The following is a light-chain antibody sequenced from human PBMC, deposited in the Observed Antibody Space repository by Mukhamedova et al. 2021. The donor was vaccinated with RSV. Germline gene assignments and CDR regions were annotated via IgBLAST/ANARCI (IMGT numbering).Light chain of an antibody. J-gene: IGKJ1*01. Sequence: WYQRRVHGKAPKLLINTASTLQRGVPSRFSGSGSGTEFTLTISSLQTGDFATYYCQQSYTTPLTFGQGTKVEIK. V-gene: IGKV1-39*01. CDR2: TAS. CDR3: QQSYTTPLT.